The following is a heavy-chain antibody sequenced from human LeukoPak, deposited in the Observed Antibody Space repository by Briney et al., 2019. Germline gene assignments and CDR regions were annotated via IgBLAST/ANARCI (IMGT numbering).Heavy chain of an antibody. CDR3: ARDSPVGSGWTQG. J-gene: IGHJ4*02. CDR2: INIEGSST. V-gene: IGHV3-74*01. D-gene: IGHD6-25*01. CDR1: GFTFSVYW. Sequence: QAGGSLRLSCAASGFTFSVYWMHGGRPAPGKGLVWVSRINIEGSSTSYADPVKGRFTISRDNAKNTLYLQMNSLGAEDTAVYYCARDSPVGSGWTQGWGQGTLVTVSS.